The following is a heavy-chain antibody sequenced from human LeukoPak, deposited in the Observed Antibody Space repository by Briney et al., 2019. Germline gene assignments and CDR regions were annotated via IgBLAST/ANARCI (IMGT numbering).Heavy chain of an antibody. CDR2: IIPMFGTA. CDR1: GGTFSSYA. Sequence: SVKVSCKASGGTFSSYAISWVRQAPGQGLEWMGRIIPMFGTANYAQKSQGRVTITTDESTSTAYMELSSLRSEDTAVYYCARSSPYPEPGWFDPWGQGTLVTVSS. J-gene: IGHJ5*02. D-gene: IGHD1-14*01. CDR3: ARSSPYPEPGWFDP. V-gene: IGHV1-69*05.